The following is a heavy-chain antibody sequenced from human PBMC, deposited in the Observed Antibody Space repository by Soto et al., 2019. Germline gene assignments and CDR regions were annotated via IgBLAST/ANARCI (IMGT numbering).Heavy chain of an antibody. V-gene: IGHV1-45*02. CDR3: ATTIKRQVRSPDAFDV. J-gene: IGHJ3*01. CDR2: ITPFNGNT. D-gene: IGHD5-12*01. CDR1: GHTFTYRY. Sequence: SVKVSCKAPGHTFTYRYLHWVRQAPGQALEWMGWITPFNGNTNFAQRFQDRVTFTRDRSMTTAYMDLSSLTSEDTAMYYRATTIKRQVRSPDAFDVWGQGTMVTVS.